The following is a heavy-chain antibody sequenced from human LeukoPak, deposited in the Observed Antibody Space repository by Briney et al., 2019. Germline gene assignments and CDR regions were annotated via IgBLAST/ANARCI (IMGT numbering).Heavy chain of an antibody. CDR3: ARDSYSSGWYSPGYYYYGMDV. J-gene: IGHJ6*02. CDR1: GYSFTSYW. D-gene: IGHD6-19*01. Sequence: GESLKISCKGSGYSFTSYWIGWVRQMPGKGLEWMGIIYPGDSDTRYSPSFQGQVTISADKSISTAYLQWSSLKASDTAMYYCARDSYSSGWYSPGYYYYGMDVWGQGTTVTVSS. CDR2: IYPGDSDT. V-gene: IGHV5-51*01.